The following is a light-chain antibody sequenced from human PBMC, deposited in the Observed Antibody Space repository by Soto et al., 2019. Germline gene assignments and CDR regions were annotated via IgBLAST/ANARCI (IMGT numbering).Light chain of an antibody. Sequence: QSALTQPASVSGSPGQSITISCTGTSSDVGAYNHVSWYQHHPGKAPKLMIYEVNNRPSGVSNRFSGSKSGNTASLTISGLQAEDEAEYYCSSYTNINTRACVFGTGTKLTVL. V-gene: IGLV2-14*01. J-gene: IGLJ1*01. CDR3: SSYTNINTRACV. CDR1: SSDVGAYNH. CDR2: EVN.